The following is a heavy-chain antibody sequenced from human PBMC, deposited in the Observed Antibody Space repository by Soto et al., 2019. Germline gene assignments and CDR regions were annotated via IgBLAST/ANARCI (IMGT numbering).Heavy chain of an antibody. CDR1: GFSLSTSGVG. V-gene: IGHV2-5*01. J-gene: IGHJ4*02. D-gene: IGHD6-13*01. Sequence: QTLTLTCTFSGFSLSTSGVGVGWIRQPPGKALEWLALIYWNDDKRYSPSLKSRLTITKDTSKNQVVLTMTNMDPVDTATYFCAHARIAAAGSRERAFDYWGQGTLVTVSS. CDR3: AHARIAAAGSRERAFDY. CDR2: IYWNDDK.